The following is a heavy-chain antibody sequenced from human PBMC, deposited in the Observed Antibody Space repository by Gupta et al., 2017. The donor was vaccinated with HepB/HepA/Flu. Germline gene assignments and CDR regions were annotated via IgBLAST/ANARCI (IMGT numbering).Heavy chain of an antibody. Sequence: QVHLQESCPGLVEPSETLSLTCTVSGGSIANYYGGWVRQPPGKGLEWIGYIFSSGFTSYNSSLKSRVTISVDTSKNEFSLKVTSVTAADTAVYYCARAGHNFDVEYWGQGTLVTVSS. CDR2: IFSSGFT. D-gene: IGHD1-20*01. J-gene: IGHJ4*02. CDR1: GGSIANYY. V-gene: IGHV4-59*01. CDR3: ARAGHNFDVEY.